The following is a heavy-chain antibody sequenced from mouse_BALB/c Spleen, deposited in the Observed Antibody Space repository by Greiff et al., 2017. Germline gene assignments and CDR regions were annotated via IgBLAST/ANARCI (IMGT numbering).Heavy chain of an antibody. CDR1: GFTFSNYW. CDR3: TTLTGTLEAY. CDR2: IRLKSNNYAT. J-gene: IGHJ3*01. V-gene: IGHV6-6*02. Sequence: DVMLVESGGGLVQPGGSMKLSCVASGFTFSNYWMNWVRQSPEKGLEWVAEIRLKSNNYATHYAESVKGRFTISRDDSKSSVYLQMNNLRAEDTGIYYCTTLTGTLEAYWGQGTLVTVSA. D-gene: IGHD4-1*01.